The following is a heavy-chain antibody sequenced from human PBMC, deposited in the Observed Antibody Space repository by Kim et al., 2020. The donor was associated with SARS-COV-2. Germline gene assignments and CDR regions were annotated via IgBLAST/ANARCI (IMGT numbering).Heavy chain of an antibody. CDR2: INPSGGST. CDR1: GYTFTSYY. D-gene: IGHD3-10*01. CDR3: AREGAMVRDNYYYGMDV. Sequence: ASVKVSCKASGYTFTSYYMHWVRQAPGQGLEWMGIINPSGGSTSYAQKFQGRVTMTRDTSTSTVYMELSSLRSEDTAVYYCAREGAMVRDNYYYGMDVWGQGTTVTVSS. V-gene: IGHV1-46*01. J-gene: IGHJ6*02.